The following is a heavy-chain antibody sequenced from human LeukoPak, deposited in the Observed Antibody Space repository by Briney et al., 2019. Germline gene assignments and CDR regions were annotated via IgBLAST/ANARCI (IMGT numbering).Heavy chain of an antibody. J-gene: IGHJ6*02. CDR2: ISYDGSNK. CDR3: ARALNTELDYGDYDAGDYYYYGMDV. V-gene: IGHV3-30-3*01. Sequence: GGSLRLSCAASGFTFSSYAMHWVRQAPGKGLEWVAVISYDGSNKYYADSVKGRFTISRDNSKKALYLQMNSLSAEDTAVYYCARALNTELDYGDYDAGDYYYYGMDVWGQGTTVTVSS. D-gene: IGHD4-17*01. CDR1: GFTFSSYA.